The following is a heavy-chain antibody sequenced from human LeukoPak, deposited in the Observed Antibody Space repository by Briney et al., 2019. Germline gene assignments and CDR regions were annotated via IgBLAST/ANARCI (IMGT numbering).Heavy chain of an antibody. V-gene: IGHV3-7*03. J-gene: IGHJ4*02. D-gene: IGHD5-18*01. CDR3: ARGDTAMAKGGNFDY. CDR2: IKEDGSEK. Sequence: SGGSLRLSCEASGFTFSNYWMSWVRQAPGKGLEWVANIKEDGSEKYYMDSVKGRFIISRDNAKNSLYLQMNSLRSEDTAVYYCARGDTAMAKGGNFDYWGQGTLVTVSS. CDR1: GFTFSNYW.